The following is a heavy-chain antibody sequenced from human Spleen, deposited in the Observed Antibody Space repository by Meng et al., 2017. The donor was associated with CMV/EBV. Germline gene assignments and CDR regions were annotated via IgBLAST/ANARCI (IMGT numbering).Heavy chain of an antibody. V-gene: IGHV3-30*04. D-gene: IGHD1-1*01. CDR2: ISYDGNNA. Sequence: GESLKISCAASGLTFSPYALHWVRQAPGKGLEWVAVISYDGNNAYYADSVKGRFTVSRDNSKNTLYLQMNSLRAEDTAVYYCARAAGSLTATGHGVDVWGQGTTVTSP. J-gene: IGHJ6*02. CDR3: ARAAGSLTATGHGVDV. CDR1: GLTFSPYA.